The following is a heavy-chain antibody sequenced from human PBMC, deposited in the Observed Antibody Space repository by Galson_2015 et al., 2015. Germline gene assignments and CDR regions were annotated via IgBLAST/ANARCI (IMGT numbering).Heavy chain of an antibody. V-gene: IGHV6-1*01. J-gene: IGHJ4*02. CDR3: ARLGVAGGGDHDY. Sequence: CAISGDRVSSHSAAWNWIRQSPSRGLEWLGRTYYRSKWYNDYAVSVKSRITINPDTSKNQFSLQLNSVSPEDTAVYYCARLGVAGGGDHDYWGQGTLVTVSS. D-gene: IGHD6-19*01. CDR1: GDRVSSHSAA. CDR2: TYYRSKWYN.